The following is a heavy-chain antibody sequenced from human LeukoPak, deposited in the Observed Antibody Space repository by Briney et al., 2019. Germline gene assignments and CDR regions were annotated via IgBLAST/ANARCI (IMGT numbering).Heavy chain of an antibody. V-gene: IGHV3-33*08. CDR2: IWYDGSNK. J-gene: IGHJ4*02. Sequence: GGSLRLSCAASGFTFSSYWMHWVRQAPGKGLEWVAVIWYDGSNKYYADSVKGRFTISRDNSKNTLYLQMNSLRAEDTAVYFCARWSAYNWNYFDYWGQGTLVTVSS. D-gene: IGHD1-20*01. CDR3: ARWSAYNWNYFDY. CDR1: GFTFSSYW.